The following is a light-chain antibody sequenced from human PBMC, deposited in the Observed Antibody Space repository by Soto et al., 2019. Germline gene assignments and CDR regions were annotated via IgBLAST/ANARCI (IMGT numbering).Light chain of an antibody. CDR3: QQYNNWPPRT. CDR1: QSAGNF. CDR2: YIS. V-gene: IGKV3D-15*01. J-gene: IGKJ1*01. Sequence: EIVMTQSPATLSVSPGETASLSRRASQSAGNFLAWYQQKPGQAPRLLIYYISTRATGIPARFSGSGSGTEFTLTISSLQSEDFAVYYCQQYNNWPPRTFGQGTKVDIK.